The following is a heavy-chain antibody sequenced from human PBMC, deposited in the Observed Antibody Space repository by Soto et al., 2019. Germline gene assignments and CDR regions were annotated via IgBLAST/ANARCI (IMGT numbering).Heavy chain of an antibody. Sequence: TSETLSLTCTVSGDSISSTRWWSWIRQPPGKGLEWIGEINHSGSTNYNPSLKSRVTISVDTSKNQFSLKLSSVTAADTAVYYCAGGGGSRYSSGWAFDYWGQGTLVTVSS. CDR2: INHSGST. CDR1: GDSISSTRW. CDR3: AGGGGSRYSSGWAFDY. V-gene: IGHV4-4*02. J-gene: IGHJ4*02. D-gene: IGHD6-19*01.